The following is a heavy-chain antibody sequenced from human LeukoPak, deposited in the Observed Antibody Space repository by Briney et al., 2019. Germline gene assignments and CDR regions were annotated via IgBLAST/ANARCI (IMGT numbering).Heavy chain of an antibody. J-gene: IGHJ4*02. Sequence: ASVKVSCKASGYTFTGYYMHWVRQAPGQGLEWMGWINPNSGGTNYAQKFQGRVTMTRDTSISTAYMELSRLRSDDTAVYYCARDRDGYSYGFDYWGQGTLVTVSS. V-gene: IGHV1-2*02. CDR2: INPNSGGT. CDR1: GYTFTGYY. D-gene: IGHD5-18*01. CDR3: ARDRDGYSYGFDY.